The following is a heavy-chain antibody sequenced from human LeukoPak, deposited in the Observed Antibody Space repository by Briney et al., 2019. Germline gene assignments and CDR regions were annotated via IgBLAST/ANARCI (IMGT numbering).Heavy chain of an antibody. D-gene: IGHD3-10*01. CDR2: IYYSGST. CDR3: GRLGELGLWAFGI. CDR1: GGSISSYY. Sequence: SETPSLTCTVSGGSISSYYWSWIRQPPGKGLEWIGYIYYSGSTNYNPSLKSRVTISVDTSKNQFSLKLSSVTAADTAVYYCGRLGELGLWAFGIWGQGTMVTVSS. V-gene: IGHV4-59*01. J-gene: IGHJ3*02.